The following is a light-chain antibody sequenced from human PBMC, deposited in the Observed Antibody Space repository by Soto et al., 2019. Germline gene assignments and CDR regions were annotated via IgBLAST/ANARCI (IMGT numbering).Light chain of an antibody. CDR2: DAS. V-gene: IGKV3-20*01. Sequence: EIVLAQCAGSLSLSPGKKTTLSCRASQSVSSSYLAWYQQKPVQAPRLLIYDASSRATGIPDRFSGSGYGTEFIITIKSLQSEDFAVYYCKHYNIWRRKFGSGIKVYI. CDR3: KHYNIWRRK. J-gene: IGKJ1*01. CDR1: QSVSSSY.